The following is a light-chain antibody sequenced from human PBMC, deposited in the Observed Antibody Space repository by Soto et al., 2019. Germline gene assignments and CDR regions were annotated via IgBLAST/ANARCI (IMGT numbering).Light chain of an antibody. V-gene: IGKV3-15*01. CDR2: DAS. Sequence: EIVMTQSPAALSVSLGERVSLTCRASQAVSSYLAWYQQKPSQAPRLLISDASTRATDIPDRFSGSGSGTDFTLTISSLQSSDLAVYYCLQYSTWPPLYTFGQGTKLEIK. CDR3: LQYSTWPPLYT. J-gene: IGKJ2*01. CDR1: QAVSSY.